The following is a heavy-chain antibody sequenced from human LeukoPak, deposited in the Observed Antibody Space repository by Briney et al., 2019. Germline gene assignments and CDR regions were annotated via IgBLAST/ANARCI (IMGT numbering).Heavy chain of an antibody. D-gene: IGHD3-10*01. CDR3: AKDAQLEWLLWFGELASWFDP. CDR2: ISSSGHTI. J-gene: IGHJ5*02. CDR1: GFTFSDYY. V-gene: IGHV3-11*04. Sequence: GGSLRLSCAASGFTFSDYYMSWIRQAPGKGLEWVSYISSSGHTIYYADSVKGRFTISRDNSKNTLYLQMNSLRAEDTAVYYCAKDAQLEWLLWFGELASWFDPWGQGTLVTVS.